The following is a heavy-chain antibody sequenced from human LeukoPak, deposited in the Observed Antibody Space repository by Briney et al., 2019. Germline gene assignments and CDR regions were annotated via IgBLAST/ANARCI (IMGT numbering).Heavy chain of an antibody. J-gene: IGHJ4*02. CDR2: MRTKAYHGETT. CDR1: GFTLGDYA. CDR3: TRDRQIQTGFDY. V-gene: IGHV3-49*03. Sequence: GRSLRLSCAASGFTLGDYAVVWFRRAPGKGLEWLGFMRTKAYHGETTEYATSVKGRFTISRDDSKNIAYLQMNSLKTEDTAVYYCTRDRQIQTGFDYWGQGTLVTVSS. D-gene: IGHD1-14*01.